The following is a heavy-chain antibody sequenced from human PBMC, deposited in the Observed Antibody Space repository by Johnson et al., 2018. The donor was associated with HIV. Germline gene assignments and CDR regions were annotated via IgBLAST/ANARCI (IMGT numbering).Heavy chain of an antibody. D-gene: IGHD2-15*01. CDR2: IYSDGSI. CDR3: AKERGISGGFDF. J-gene: IGHJ3*01. Sequence: VLLVESGGGLVQPGGSLRLSCAASGFTFSSYDMHWVRQATGKGLEWVSVIYSDGSIYYADSVKGRCTISRDNSKNMVYLQMNSLRAEDTAVYYCAKERGISGGFDFWGQGTRVTVSS. V-gene: IGHV3-66*01. CDR1: GFTFSSYD.